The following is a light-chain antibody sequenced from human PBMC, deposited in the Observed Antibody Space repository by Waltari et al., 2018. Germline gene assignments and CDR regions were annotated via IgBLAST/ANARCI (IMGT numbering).Light chain of an antibody. CDR1: KSGDKY. CDR2: QST. V-gene: IGLV3-1*01. Sequence: SYELTQSPSVSVSPGQTASITCSGDKSGDKYVCWYQQKPGQSPALVTYQSTRRPSGIPERFSGSNSGNTATLTISGTQAMDEAYYYCQVWDSSIAVFGGGTKLTVL. J-gene: IGLJ3*02. CDR3: QVWDSSIAV.